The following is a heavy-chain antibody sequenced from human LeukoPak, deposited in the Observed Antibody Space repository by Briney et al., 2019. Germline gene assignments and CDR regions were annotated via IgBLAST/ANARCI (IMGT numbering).Heavy chain of an antibody. CDR3: AKSGTTGIHHWFDP. J-gene: IGHJ5*02. V-gene: IGHV4-38-2*01. CDR2: IYHSGGS. Sequence: SETLSLTCVVSGYSISNDYYWVWIRQPPGKGLEWIGNIYHSGGSYYNPSLKSRVTILVDTSKNQFSLKLSSVTAADTAVYYCAKSGTTGIHHWFDPWGQGNLVTVSS. D-gene: IGHD1-1*01. CDR1: GYSISNDYY.